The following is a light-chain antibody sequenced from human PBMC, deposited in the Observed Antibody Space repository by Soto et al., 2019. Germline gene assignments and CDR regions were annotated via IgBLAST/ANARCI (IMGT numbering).Light chain of an antibody. CDR1: QSISSW. CDR2: KAS. V-gene: IGKV1-5*03. CDR3: QHYIIYPWT. J-gene: IGKJ1*01. Sequence: IQMTQSPSILSASVGDRVTITCRASQSISSWLAWYQQKPGKAPNLLIHKASHLESGVPSRFSGSGSGTEFTLTICSLQPGDFAPYYCQHYIIYPWTFGQGTKVDI.